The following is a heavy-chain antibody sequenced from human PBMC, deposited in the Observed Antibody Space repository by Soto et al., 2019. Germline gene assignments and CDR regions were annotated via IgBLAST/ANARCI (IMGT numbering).Heavy chain of an antibody. CDR1: GVSISSYY. CDR3: ARSQTTVTSYDY. D-gene: IGHD4-17*01. V-gene: IGHV4-59*12. CDR2: IHYSGST. J-gene: IGHJ4*02. Sequence: SETLSLTCTVSGVSISSYYWSWIRQPPGKGLEWIGNIHYSGSTNYNPPLKSRVTISVDRSKNQFSLKLSSVTAADTAVYYCARSQTTVTSYDYWGQGTLVTVSS.